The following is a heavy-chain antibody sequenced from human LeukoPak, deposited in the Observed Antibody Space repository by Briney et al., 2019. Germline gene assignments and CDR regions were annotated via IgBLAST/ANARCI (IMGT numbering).Heavy chain of an antibody. CDR3: AKARSLGVTAAINY. CDR1: GFTVSSSY. J-gene: IGHJ4*02. D-gene: IGHD2-2*02. CDR2: IYSGGST. Sequence: GGSLRLSCAASGFTVSSSYMSWVRQAPGKGLEWVSVIYSGGSTYYADSVKGRFTISRDNSKNTLFLQMDTLRAEDTAVYYCAKARSLGVTAAINYWGQGTLVTVSS. V-gene: IGHV3-53*01.